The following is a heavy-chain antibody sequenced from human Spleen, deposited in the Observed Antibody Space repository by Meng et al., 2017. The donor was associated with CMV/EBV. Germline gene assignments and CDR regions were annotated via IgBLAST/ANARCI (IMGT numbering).Heavy chain of an antibody. V-gene: IGHV3-30*04. J-gene: IGHJ4*02. CDR1: GFTFSSYA. Sequence: GESLKISCAASGFTFSSYAMHWVRQAPGKGLEWVPFISYDGSNKYYADSVKGRFTISRDNSKTTLYLQINSLRAEDTAVYYCARDTPSPYSSSWQNLDYWGQGTLVTVSS. CDR2: ISYDGSNK. D-gene: IGHD6-13*01. CDR3: ARDTPSPYSSSWQNLDY.